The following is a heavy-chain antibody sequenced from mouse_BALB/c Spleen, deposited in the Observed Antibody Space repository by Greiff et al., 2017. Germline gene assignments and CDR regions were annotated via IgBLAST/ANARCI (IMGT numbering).Heavy chain of an antibody. CDR2: INPSNGGT. Sequence: VQLQQSGAELVKPGASVKLSCKASGYTFTSYYMYWVKQRPGQGLEWIGEINPSNGGTNFNEKFKSKATLTVDKSSSTAYMQLSSLTSEDSAVYYCTRRGVFYAMDYWGQGTSVTVSS. CDR3: TRRGVFYAMDY. CDR1: GYTFTSYY. V-gene: IGHV1S81*02. J-gene: IGHJ4*01.